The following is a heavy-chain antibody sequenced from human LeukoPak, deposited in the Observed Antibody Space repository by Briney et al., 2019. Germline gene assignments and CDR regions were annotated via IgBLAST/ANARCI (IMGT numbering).Heavy chain of an antibody. V-gene: IGHV4-34*09. CDR3: ARVSSGYYFGYYYYYMDV. Sequence: SETLSLTCAVYGGSFSGYYWSWIRQPPGKGLEWIGYIYYSGSTYYNPSLKSRVTISVDTSKNQFSLKLSSVTAADTAVYYCARVSSGYYFGYYYYYMDVWGKGTTVTVSS. CDR2: IYYSGST. J-gene: IGHJ6*03. CDR1: GGSFSGYY. D-gene: IGHD3-22*01.